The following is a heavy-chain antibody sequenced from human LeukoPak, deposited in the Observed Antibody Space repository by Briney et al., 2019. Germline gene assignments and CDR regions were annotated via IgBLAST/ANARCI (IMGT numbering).Heavy chain of an antibody. J-gene: IGHJ4*02. V-gene: IGHV1-69*05. D-gene: IGHD6-13*01. CDR3: ASRAIAAAGSFDY. CDR1: GYTFTSYG. CDR2: IIPIFGTA. Sequence: SVKVSCKASGYTFTSYGISWVRQAPGQGLEWMGGIIPIFGTANYAQKFQGRVTITTDESTSTAYMELSSLRSEDTAVYYCASRAIAAAGSFDYWGQGTLVTVSS.